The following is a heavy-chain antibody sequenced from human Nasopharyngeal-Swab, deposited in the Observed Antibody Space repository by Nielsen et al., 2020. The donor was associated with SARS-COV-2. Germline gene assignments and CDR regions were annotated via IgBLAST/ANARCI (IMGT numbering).Heavy chain of an antibody. CDR1: GFTFSTYA. CDR3: AKDRYCSGGACYFNGFDS. Sequence: GESLKISCSASGFTFSTYAMSWVRQAPGKGLDWVSSVSGTGHTTKYTDSVKGLFTISRDNSEKKVYLEMHSLRAEDTAVYYCAKDRYCSGGACYFNGFDSWGQGTLVTVSS. D-gene: IGHD2-15*01. J-gene: IGHJ4*02. V-gene: IGHV3-23*01. CDR2: VSGTGHTT.